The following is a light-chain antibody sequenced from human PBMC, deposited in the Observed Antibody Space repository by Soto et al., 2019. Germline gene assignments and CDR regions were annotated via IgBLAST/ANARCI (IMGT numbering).Light chain of an antibody. CDR2: EVS. CDR1: SSDVGGYNY. CDR3: SSYTSTRTYV. Sequence: QSVLTQPASVSGSPGQPITISCTGTSSDVGGYNYVSWYQQHPGKAPKLMIYEVSDRPSGVSDRFSGSKSGDTASLTVSGLQAEEEADYYCSSYTSTRTYVFGTGTKVTVL. J-gene: IGLJ1*01. V-gene: IGLV2-14*01.